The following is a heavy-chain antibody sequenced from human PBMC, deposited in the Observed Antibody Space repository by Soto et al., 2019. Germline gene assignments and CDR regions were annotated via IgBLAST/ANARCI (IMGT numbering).Heavy chain of an antibody. D-gene: IGHD4-17*01. Sequence: EVQLLESGGGLVQPGGSLRLSCVASGFTLTSYAMNWVRQAPGKGLEWVSAISGSGGTTYYADSVKGRFTISRDNSKNTLYLQMNSLRAEDTAVYYCAKIDYGPAMDVWGKGTTVTVSS. J-gene: IGHJ6*03. CDR2: ISGSGGTT. CDR3: AKIDYGPAMDV. CDR1: GFTLTSYA. V-gene: IGHV3-23*01.